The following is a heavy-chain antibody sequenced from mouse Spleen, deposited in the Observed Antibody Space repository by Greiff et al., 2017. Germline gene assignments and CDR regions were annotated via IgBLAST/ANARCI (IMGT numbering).Heavy chain of an antibody. CDR1: GFNIKDYY. Sequence: VQLQQSGAELVRPGASVKLSCTASGFNIKDYYMHWVKQRPGKGLEWIGRIYPGDGDTNYNGKFKGKATLTADKSSSTAYMQLSSLTSEDSAVYFCARCLYGFDYWGQGTTLTVSS. D-gene: IGHD1-1*02. CDR2: IYPGDGDT. V-gene: IGHV1-82*01. J-gene: IGHJ2*01. CDR3: ARCLYGFDY.